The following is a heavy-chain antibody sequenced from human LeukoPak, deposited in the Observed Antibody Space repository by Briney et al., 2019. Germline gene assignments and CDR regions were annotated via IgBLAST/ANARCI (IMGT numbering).Heavy chain of an antibody. J-gene: IGHJ4*02. CDR2: ISSSGST. V-gene: IGHV4-4*07. Sequence: SETLSLTCSVSGDSITYFYWSWIRQAAGKGLEWIGRISSSGSTDYNASLKSRVTMSVDTSKNQLSLKVISVTAADTAVYYCARLPGSSSWYGDYWGQGTLVTVSS. CDR3: ARLPGSSSWYGDY. CDR1: GDSITYFY. D-gene: IGHD6-13*01.